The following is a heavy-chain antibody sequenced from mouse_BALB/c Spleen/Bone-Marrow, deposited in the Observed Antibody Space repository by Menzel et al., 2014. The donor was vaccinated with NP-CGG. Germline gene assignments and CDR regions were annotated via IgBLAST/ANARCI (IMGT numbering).Heavy chain of an antibody. CDR2: IDPANGNT. CDR1: GFNIKDTY. V-gene: IGHV14-3*02. J-gene: IGHJ3*01. CDR3: TTYYGSRFTY. Sequence: EVKLVESGAELVKPGASVKLSCTASGFNIKDTYMHWVEQRPEQGLEWIGRIDPANGNTKYDPKFQGKATITADTSSNTAYLQLSSLPSEDTAVYYCTTYYGSRFTYWGQGTLVTVSA. D-gene: IGHD2-9*01.